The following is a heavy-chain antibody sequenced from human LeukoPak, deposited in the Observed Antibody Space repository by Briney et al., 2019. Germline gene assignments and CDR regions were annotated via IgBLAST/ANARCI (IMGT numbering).Heavy chain of an antibody. Sequence: ASVKVSCEASGYTFTSYAMHWVRQAPGQRLEWMGWINAGNGNTKYSQKFQGRVTITRDTSASTAYMELSSLRSEDTAVYYCAAGIVATTDDYWGQGTLVTVSS. CDR2: INAGNGNT. V-gene: IGHV1-3*01. CDR3: AAGIVATTDDY. J-gene: IGHJ4*02. CDR1: GYTFTSYA. D-gene: IGHD5-12*01.